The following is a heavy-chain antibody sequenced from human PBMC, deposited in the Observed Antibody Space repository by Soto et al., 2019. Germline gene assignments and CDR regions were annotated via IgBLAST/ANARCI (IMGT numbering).Heavy chain of an antibody. CDR1: GGSFSGYY. CDR2: INHSGST. CDR3: ASRVTGYSGYDWIV. J-gene: IGHJ4*02. V-gene: IGHV4-34*01. Sequence: SETLSLTCAVYGGSFSGYYWSWIRQPPGKGLEWIGEINHSGSTNYNPSLKSRVTISVDTSKNQFSLKLSSVTAADTAVYYCASRVTGYSGYDWIVWGQGTLVTVSS. D-gene: IGHD5-12*01.